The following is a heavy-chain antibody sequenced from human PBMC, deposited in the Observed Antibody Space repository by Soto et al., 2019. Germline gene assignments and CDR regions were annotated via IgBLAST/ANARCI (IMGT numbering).Heavy chain of an antibody. J-gene: IGHJ4*02. CDR3: AKDLWTN. Sequence: GSLSLSCAASGLSLSSYGMHWVRQAPGKGLEWVAVISYDGSNKYYADSVKGRFTISRDNSKNTLYLQMNSLRAEDTAVYYCAKDLWTNWGQGTLVTVSS. CDR1: GLSLSSYG. CDR2: ISYDGSNK. V-gene: IGHV3-30*18. D-gene: IGHD2-21*01.